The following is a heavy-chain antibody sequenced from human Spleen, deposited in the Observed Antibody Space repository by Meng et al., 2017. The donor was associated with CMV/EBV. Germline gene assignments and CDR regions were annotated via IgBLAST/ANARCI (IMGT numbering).Heavy chain of an antibody. CDR1: GFTLTSYA. Sequence: GGSLRLSCAASGFTLTSYAMNWVRQAPGKGLEWVSVIYSGTTSTYCADSVKGRFTTSRDNSKNTLYLQMNSLRAEDTAVYYCAKGGLAAAGYFDYWGQGTLVTVSS. CDR3: AKGGLAAAGYFDY. J-gene: IGHJ4*02. D-gene: IGHD6-13*01. CDR2: IYSGTTST. V-gene: IGHV3-23*03.